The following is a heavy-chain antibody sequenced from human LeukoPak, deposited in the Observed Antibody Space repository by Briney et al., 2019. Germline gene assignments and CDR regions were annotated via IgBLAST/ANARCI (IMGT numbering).Heavy chain of an antibody. J-gene: IGHJ6*02. CDR2: SNPNSGGT. Sequence: ASVKVSCKASGYTFTCYYMHWGRRAPGQGDEWMGWSNPNSGGTNYAKKCQARVTMTRDTSIITAYMAPSRLRSDDTALYYCAREGLTVTADDYYYYYGMDVWGQGTTVTVSS. CDR3: AREGLTVTADDYYYYYGMDV. CDR1: GYTFTCYY. D-gene: IGHD4-11*01. V-gene: IGHV1-2*02.